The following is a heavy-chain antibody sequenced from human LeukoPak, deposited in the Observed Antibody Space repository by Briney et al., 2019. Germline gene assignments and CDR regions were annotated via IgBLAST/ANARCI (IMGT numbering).Heavy chain of an antibody. J-gene: IGHJ6*02. D-gene: IGHD4-11*01. CDR3: ARDNYGSDYYYGMDV. V-gene: IGHV3-21*01. Sequence: PGGSLRLSCAASGFTFSSYSMNWVRQAPGKGLEWVSSISSSSSYIYYADSVKGRFTISRVNAKNSLYLQMNSLRAEDTAVYYCARDNYGSDYYYGMDVWGQGTTVTVSS. CDR2: ISSSSSYI. CDR1: GFTFSSYS.